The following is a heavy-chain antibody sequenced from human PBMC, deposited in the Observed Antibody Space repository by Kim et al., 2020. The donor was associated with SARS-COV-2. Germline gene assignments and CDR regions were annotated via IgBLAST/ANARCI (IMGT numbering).Heavy chain of an antibody. CDR1: GFTFRNYA. CDR3: ATDHAHRLASRSVYGLDV. D-gene: IGHD6-19*01. V-gene: IGHV3-30*04. J-gene: IGHJ6*02. CDR2: ISYDGSNT. Sequence: GGSLRLSCAASGFTFRNYAIHWVRQAPGKGPEWVSAISYDGSNTYYADSVRGRFTISRDNSKDTLYLHMNSLRIEDTGLYYCATDHAHRLASRSVYGLDVGRRSTTVAASS.